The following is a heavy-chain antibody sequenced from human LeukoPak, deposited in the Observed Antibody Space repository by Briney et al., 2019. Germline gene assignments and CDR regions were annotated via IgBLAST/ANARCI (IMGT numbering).Heavy chain of an antibody. Sequence: SETLSLTCTVSGGPISSSSYYWGWIRQPPGKGLEWIGSIYYSGSSYYNPSLKSRVTISVDTSKNQFSLKLSSVTAADTAVYYCARLSSYGAYCGGDCYSFFDYWGQGTLVTVSS. V-gene: IGHV4-39*01. CDR1: GGPISSSSYY. J-gene: IGHJ4*02. D-gene: IGHD2-21*02. CDR3: ARLSSYGAYCGGDCYSFFDY. CDR2: IYYSGSS.